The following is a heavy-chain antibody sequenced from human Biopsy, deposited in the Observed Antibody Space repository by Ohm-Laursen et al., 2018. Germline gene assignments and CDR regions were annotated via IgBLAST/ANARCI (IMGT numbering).Heavy chain of an antibody. D-gene: IGHD3-9*01. J-gene: IGHJ1*01. CDR1: GGTFSNYG. CDR3: ATKLTGYFHH. CDR2: NIPILGTG. V-gene: IGHV1-69*06. Sequence: SSVKVSCKSPGGTFSNYGVNWVRQAPGQGLEWPGGNIPILGTGNYAQKFQDRVTVAADTSTSTATMELRSLRSDDTAVYYCATKLTGYFHHWGQGTLVIVSS.